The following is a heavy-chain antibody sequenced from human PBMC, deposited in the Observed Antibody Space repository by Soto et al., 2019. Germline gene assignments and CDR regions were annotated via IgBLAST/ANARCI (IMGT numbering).Heavy chain of an antibody. D-gene: IGHD2-21*02. CDR2: IYYSGST. J-gene: IGHJ5*02. Sequence: SETLSLTCTVSGGSISSYYWSWIRQPPGKGLEWIGYIYYSGSTNYNPSLKSRVTISVDTSKNQFSLKLSSVTAADTAVYYCVRSAYCGGDCNWFDPWGQGTLVTVSS. CDR1: GGSISSYY. V-gene: IGHV4-59*01. CDR3: VRSAYCGGDCNWFDP.